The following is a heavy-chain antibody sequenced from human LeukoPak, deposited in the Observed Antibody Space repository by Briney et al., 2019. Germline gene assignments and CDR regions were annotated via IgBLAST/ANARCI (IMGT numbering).Heavy chain of an antibody. Sequence: PSETLSLTCTVSGGSFTTYYWSWIRQSAGKGLEWISHISTSGTTTYNPSLKSRVTMSVDTSKNQFSLKLTSVTAADTAVYYCAREATVVGATIIWGQGTLVTVSS. CDR1: GGSFTTYY. CDR3: AREATVVGATII. J-gene: IGHJ4*02. V-gene: IGHV4-4*07. CDR2: ISTSGTT. D-gene: IGHD1-26*01.